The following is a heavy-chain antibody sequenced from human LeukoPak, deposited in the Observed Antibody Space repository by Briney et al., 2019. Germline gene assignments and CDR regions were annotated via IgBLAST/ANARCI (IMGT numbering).Heavy chain of an antibody. CDR2: ISWNSGSI. Sequence: GGSLRLSCAASGFTFYDYAMHWVRQAPGKGLEWVSGISWNSGSIGYADSVKGRFTISRDNAKNSLYLQMNSLRAEDTALYYCAKESIVGAKFDYWGQGTLVTVSS. J-gene: IGHJ4*02. CDR3: AKESIVGAKFDY. CDR1: GFTFYDYA. V-gene: IGHV3-9*01. D-gene: IGHD1-26*01.